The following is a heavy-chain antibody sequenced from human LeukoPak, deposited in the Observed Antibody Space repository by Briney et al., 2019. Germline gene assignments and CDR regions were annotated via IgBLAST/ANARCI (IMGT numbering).Heavy chain of an antibody. Sequence: GASVKVSCTASGYTFTSYDINWVRQATGQGLEWMGWMNPNSGNTGYAPKFQGRVTMTRNTSISTAYMELSSLRSEDTAVYYCARDPSPLLWFGESLDYWGQGTLVTVSS. CDR2: MNPNSGNT. V-gene: IGHV1-8*01. CDR3: ARDPSPLLWFGESLDY. J-gene: IGHJ4*02. D-gene: IGHD3-10*01. CDR1: GYTFTSYD.